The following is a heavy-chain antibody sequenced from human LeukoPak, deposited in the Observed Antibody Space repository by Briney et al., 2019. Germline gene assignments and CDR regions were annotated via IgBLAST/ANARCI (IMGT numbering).Heavy chain of an antibody. CDR2: INPSGGST. J-gene: IGHJ4*02. CDR1: VYTFTSYY. D-gene: IGHD1-1*01. V-gene: IGHV1-46*03. Sequence: ASVKVSCKASVYTFTSYYMHWVRQAPGQGLEWMGIINPSGGSTSYAQKFQGRVTMTRDTSTSTVYMELSSLRSEDTAVYYCARGKLERRSRRYFDYWGQGTLVTVSS. CDR3: ARGKLERRSRRYFDY.